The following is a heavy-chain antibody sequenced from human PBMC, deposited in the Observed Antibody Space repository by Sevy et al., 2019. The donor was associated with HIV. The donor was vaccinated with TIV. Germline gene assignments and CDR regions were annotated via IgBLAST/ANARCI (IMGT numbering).Heavy chain of an antibody. CDR2: IKSKTDGGTI. V-gene: IGHV3-15*01. J-gene: IGHJ6*02. D-gene: IGHD2-8*02. CDR3: STDPIIVLLVTDGMDV. Sequence: GGSLRLSCAASGFTFSNAWMSWDRQAPGKGLEWVGRIKSKTDGGTIDYAAPVKGRFTISRDDSKNTVYLQMNSLKSEDTAVYYCSTDPIIVLLVTDGMDVWGQGTTVTVSS. CDR1: GFTFSNAW.